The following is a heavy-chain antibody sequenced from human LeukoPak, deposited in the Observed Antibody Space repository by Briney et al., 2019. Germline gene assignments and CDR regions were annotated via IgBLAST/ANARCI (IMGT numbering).Heavy chain of an antibody. J-gene: IGHJ4*02. Sequence: GGSLRHSCAASGFTFSSYGMHWVRQAPGKGLEWVAVISYDGSNKYYADSVKGRFTISRDNSKNTLYLQMNSLRAEDTAVYYCAKGGDDYGDSYPFDYWGQGTLVTISS. CDR2: ISYDGSNK. V-gene: IGHV3-30*18. CDR1: GFTFSSYG. CDR3: AKGGDDYGDSYPFDY. D-gene: IGHD4-17*01.